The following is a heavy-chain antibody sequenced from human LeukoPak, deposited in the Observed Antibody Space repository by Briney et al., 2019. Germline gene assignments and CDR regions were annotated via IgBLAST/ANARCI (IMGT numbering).Heavy chain of an antibody. V-gene: IGHV1-2*02. CDR2: MNPNSGAT. J-gene: IGHJ4*02. CDR3: ARGACYGDNFPLHY. CDR1: GYTFTNYY. Sequence: ASVKVSCKGSGYTFTNYYLHWVRQAPGQGVEWMGWMNPNSGATEYQQNFQGRVTMTRDTSISTAYLEVFSLTSDDAAVYYCARGACYGDNFPLHYWGQGSLVIVSS. D-gene: IGHD4-23*01.